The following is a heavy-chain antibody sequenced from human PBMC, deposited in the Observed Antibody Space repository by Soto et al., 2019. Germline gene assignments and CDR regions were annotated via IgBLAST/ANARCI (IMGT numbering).Heavy chain of an antibody. V-gene: IGHV1-18*04. CDR2: ISGYNGNT. CDR1: GYNFTTYG. J-gene: IGHJ5*02. D-gene: IGHD3-22*01. CDR3: VRYYDSSGYSWFDP. Sequence: ASVKVSCKASGYNFTTYGISWVRQAPGQGLEWMGWISGYNGNTNYGQKIQGRVTMTTDTYTSTAYMELRSLRSDDTAVYYCVRYYDSSGYSWFDPWGQGTLVTVSS.